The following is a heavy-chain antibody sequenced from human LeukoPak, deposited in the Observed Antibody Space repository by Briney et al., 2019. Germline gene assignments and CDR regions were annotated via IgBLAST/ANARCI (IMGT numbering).Heavy chain of an antibody. D-gene: IGHD3-10*01. Sequence: SETLSLTCTVSGGSISSSSYYWGWIRQPPGKGLEWIGSIYYSGSTYYNPSLKSRVTISVDTSKNQFSLKLSSVTAADTAVYYCASTLGIGDYWYFDLWGRGTLVTVSS. CDR1: GGSISSSSYY. J-gene: IGHJ2*01. V-gene: IGHV4-39*01. CDR2: IYYSGST. CDR3: ASTLGIGDYWYFDL.